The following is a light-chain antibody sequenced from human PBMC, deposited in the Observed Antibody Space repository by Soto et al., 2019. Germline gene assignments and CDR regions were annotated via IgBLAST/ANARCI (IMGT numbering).Light chain of an antibody. CDR1: SSNIGGNP. CDR3: AAWHDSLNGPV. V-gene: IGLV1-44*01. J-gene: IGLJ3*02. CDR2: NNN. Sequence: QSVLTQPPSASGTPGQRVTISCSGSSSNIGGNPVNWYQQLPGTAPKLLIYNNNQRPSGVPDRFPGSKSGTSASLAISGLQSEDEADYYCAAWHDSLNGPVFGGGTKLTVL.